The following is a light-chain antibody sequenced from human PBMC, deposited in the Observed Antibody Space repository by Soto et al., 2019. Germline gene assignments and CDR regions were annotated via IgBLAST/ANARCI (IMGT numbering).Light chain of an antibody. V-gene: IGKV1-27*01. J-gene: IGKJ1*01. CDR1: QGIRHY. CDR3: QNFDSAPQT. Sequence: DIQMTQSPSSLSASVGDRVTITCRASQGIRHYLAWYQQKPGKVPKLLIYEASNLQSGVPSRFRGGGSGTEFTLTISSLQPEDVATDYCQNFDSAPQTFGQGTKVEIK. CDR2: EAS.